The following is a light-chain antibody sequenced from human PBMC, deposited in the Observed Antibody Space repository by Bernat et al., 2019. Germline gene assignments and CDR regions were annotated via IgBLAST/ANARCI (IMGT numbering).Light chain of an antibody. V-gene: IGLV2-8*01. Sequence: QSALTQPPSASGSPGQPVTISCTGTSSDVGGYNYVSWYQQHPGKAPKLMIYEVTKRPSGVPDRFSGSKSGNTASLTVSGLQAEDEADYYCSSYAGSTLFGTGTKVTVL. J-gene: IGLJ1*01. CDR2: EVT. CDR3: SSYAGSTL. CDR1: SSDVGGYNY.